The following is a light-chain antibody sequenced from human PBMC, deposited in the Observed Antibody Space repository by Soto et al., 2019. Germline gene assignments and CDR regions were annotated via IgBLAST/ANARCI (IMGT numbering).Light chain of an antibody. J-gene: IGLJ1*01. CDR2: EVN. CDR1: SSDVGGYNY. Sequence: QSALTQPASVSGSPGQSITISCTGTSSDVGGYNYVSWYQQHPGKAPKLVIYEVNNRPSGVSNRFSGSKSGNTASLTISGLQAEDEADYYCSSYSRSSSYVFGTGTKLTVL. V-gene: IGLV2-14*01. CDR3: SSYSRSSSYV.